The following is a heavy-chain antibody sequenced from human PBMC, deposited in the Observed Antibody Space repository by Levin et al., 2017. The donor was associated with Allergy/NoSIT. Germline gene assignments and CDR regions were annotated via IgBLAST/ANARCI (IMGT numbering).Heavy chain of an antibody. CDR3: ARSVEMATITPWYFDL. J-gene: IGHJ2*01. CDR2: ISSSGSTI. D-gene: IGHD5-24*01. Sequence: PGGSLRLSCAASGFTFSDYYMSWIRQAPGKGLEWVSYISSSGSTIYYADSVKGRFTISRDNAKNSLYLQMNSLRAEDTAVYYWARSVEMATITPWYFDLWGRGTLVTVSS. V-gene: IGHV3-11*01. CDR1: GFTFSDYY.